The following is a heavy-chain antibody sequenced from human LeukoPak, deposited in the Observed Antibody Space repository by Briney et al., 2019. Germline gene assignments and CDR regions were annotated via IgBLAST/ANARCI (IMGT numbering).Heavy chain of an antibody. Sequence: GGSLRLSCAASGFTFSSYAMSWVRQAPGKGLEWVSAISGSGGSTYYADSVKGRFTISRDNSKNTLYLQMNSLRAEGTAVYYCAKDRQQWLVRCWFDPWGQGTLVTVSS. CDR3: AKDRQQWLVRCWFDP. J-gene: IGHJ5*02. CDR2: ISGSGGST. D-gene: IGHD6-19*01. V-gene: IGHV3-23*01. CDR1: GFTFSSYA.